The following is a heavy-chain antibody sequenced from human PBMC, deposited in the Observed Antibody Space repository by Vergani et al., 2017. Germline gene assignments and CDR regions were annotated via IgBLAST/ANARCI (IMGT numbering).Heavy chain of an antibody. CDR3: ARLGHDYPSRSNWFDP. D-gene: IGHD4-11*01. J-gene: IGHJ5*02. V-gene: IGHV1-69*01. CDR2: IIPIFGTA. CDR1: GGTFSSYA. Sequence: QVQLVQSGAEVMKPGSSVKVSCKASGGTFSSYAISWVRQAPGQGLEWMGGIIPIFGTANYAQKFQGRVTITADESTSTAYMELSSLRSEDTAVYYCARLGHDYPSRSNWFDPWGQGTLVTVSS.